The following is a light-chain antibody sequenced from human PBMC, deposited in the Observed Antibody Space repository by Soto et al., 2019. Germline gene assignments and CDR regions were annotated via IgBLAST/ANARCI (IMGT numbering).Light chain of an antibody. V-gene: IGLV2-23*02. CDR1: SSDVGSYNL. CDR2: EVS. CDR3: CSYAGSSTPWV. J-gene: IGLJ3*02. Sequence: QSVLTQPASVSGSPGQSITISCTGTSSDVGSYNLVSWYQQHPGKAPKLMIYEVSKRPSGVSNRFSGSKSGNTASLTISGLQAEEEADYYCCSYAGSSTPWVFGGGTKLTVL.